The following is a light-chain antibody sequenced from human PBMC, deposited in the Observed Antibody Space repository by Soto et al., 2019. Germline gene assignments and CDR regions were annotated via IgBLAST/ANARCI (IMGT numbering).Light chain of an antibody. V-gene: IGKV3-11*01. CDR3: QQYGSLPYT. CDR2: DVS. J-gene: IGKJ2*01. CDR1: QSVFSY. Sequence: EIVLTQSPATLSLSPGERATLSCRASQSVFSYLAWYQQKPGQAPRLLIYDVSNRATGIPARFIGSGSGTDFTLTISRLEPEDFAVYHCQQYGSLPYTFGQGTKVDIK.